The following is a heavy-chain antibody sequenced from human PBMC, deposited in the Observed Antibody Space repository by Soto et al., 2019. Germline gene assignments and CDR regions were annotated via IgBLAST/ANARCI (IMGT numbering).Heavy chain of an antibody. V-gene: IGHV1-46*01. Sequence: QVQLVKSGAEVKKPGASVKVSCESSGFTFSNYYMHWVRQAPAQGLEWMGLISPTANYTRYAQTFQGRFTITRDTSTSTVYMDLSSLTSEDTAVYYCARADSDQYFDYWGQGTRVTVSS. CDR3: ARADSDQYFDY. D-gene: IGHD2-2*01. CDR1: GFTFSNYY. CDR2: ISPTANYT. J-gene: IGHJ4*02.